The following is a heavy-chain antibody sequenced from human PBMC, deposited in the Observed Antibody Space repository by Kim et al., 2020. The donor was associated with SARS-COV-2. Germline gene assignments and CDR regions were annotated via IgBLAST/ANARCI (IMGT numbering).Heavy chain of an antibody. Sequence: ASVKVSCKASGYIFTSYGINWMRQAPGQGLEWMGWISAYNGNTNYAQKLQGRVTMTTDTSTTTAYMELRSLRSDDTAMYYCAREEEGFLHGRHFDLWGRGTLVTVSS. CDR3: AREEEGFLHGRHFDL. V-gene: IGHV1-18*01. J-gene: IGHJ2*01. CDR1: GYIFTSYG. CDR2: ISAYNGNT.